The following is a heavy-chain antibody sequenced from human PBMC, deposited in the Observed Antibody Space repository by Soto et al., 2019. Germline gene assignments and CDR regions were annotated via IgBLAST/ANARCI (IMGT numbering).Heavy chain of an antibody. V-gene: IGHV4-59*08. J-gene: IGHJ4*02. D-gene: IGHD6-19*01. Sequence: SETLSLTCTVSGVSISRYYWSWIRQPPWKGLEWIGFIHYSGSTNYNPSLKSRVTISVDTSKNQFSLNLTSVTAADTAVYYCARLTSGWYSYWGQGTQVTVSS. CDR2: IHYSGST. CDR1: GVSISRYY. CDR3: ARLTSGWYSY.